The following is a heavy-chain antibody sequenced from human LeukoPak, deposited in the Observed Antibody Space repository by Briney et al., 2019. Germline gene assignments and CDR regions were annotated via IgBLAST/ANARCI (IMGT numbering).Heavy chain of an antibody. CDR1: GGSISSSSYY. J-gene: IGHJ4*02. D-gene: IGHD5-12*01. Sequence: SETLSLTCTVSGGSISSSSYYWGWIRQPPGKGLEWIGSIYYSGSTYYNPSLKSRVTISVDTSKNQFSLKLSSVTAADTAVYYCAREPPYSGYDSWGQGTLVTVSS. CDR2: IYYSGST. CDR3: AREPPYSGYDS. V-gene: IGHV4-39*07.